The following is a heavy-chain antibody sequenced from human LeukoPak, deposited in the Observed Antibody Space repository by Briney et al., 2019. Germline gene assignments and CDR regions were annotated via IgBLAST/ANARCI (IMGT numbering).Heavy chain of an antibody. D-gene: IGHD5-24*01. CDR2: INHSGST. J-gene: IGHJ5*02. Sequence: SETLSLTCAVYGGPFSGYYWSWIRQPPGKALEWIGEINHSGSTNYNPSLKSRVTISVDTSKNQFSLKLSSVTAADTAVYYCARGRFRGLQYNWFDPWGQGTLVTVSS. V-gene: IGHV4-34*01. CDR3: ARGRFRGLQYNWFDP. CDR1: GGPFSGYY.